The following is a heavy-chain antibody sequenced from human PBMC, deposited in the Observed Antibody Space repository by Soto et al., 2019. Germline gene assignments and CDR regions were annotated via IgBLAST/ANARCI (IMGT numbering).Heavy chain of an antibody. CDR3: ARDGSGYSGYDSPC. CDR2: IYYSGST. D-gene: IGHD5-12*01. CDR1: GGSISSGGYY. Sequence: QVQLQESGPGLVKPSQTLSLTCTVSGGSISSGGYYWSWIRQHPGKGLEWIGYIYYSGSTYYNLSLKSRVTISLDTSKNQFSLKLSSVTAADTAVYYCARDGSGYSGYDSPCWGQGTLVTVSS. V-gene: IGHV4-31*03. J-gene: IGHJ4*02.